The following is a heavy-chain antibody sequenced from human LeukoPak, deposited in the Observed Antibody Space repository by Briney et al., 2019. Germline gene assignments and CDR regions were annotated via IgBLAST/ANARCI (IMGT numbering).Heavy chain of an antibody. V-gene: IGHV3-33*01. Sequence: PGGSLRLSCAASGFTFSNYGIHWVRQAPGKGLEWVAVIWYDGSKQYYADSVKGRFTISRDNSKNTVYLQMSSLRAEDTAVYYCARDPSRTLDYRGQGTLVTVSS. D-gene: IGHD1-14*01. CDR3: ARDPSRTLDY. CDR2: IWYDGSKQ. CDR1: GFTFSNYG. J-gene: IGHJ4*02.